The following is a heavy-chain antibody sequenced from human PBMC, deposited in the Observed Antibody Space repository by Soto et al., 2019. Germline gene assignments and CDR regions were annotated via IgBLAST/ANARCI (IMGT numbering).Heavy chain of an antibody. D-gene: IGHD6-13*01. J-gene: IGHJ6*02. Sequence: GVSLRLSCAASGFQFTNFVMSWVRRCPGKGLEWVSVISANGGSQYYSGSVQGRFTISRDNSGNTVFLQMNSLRADDTAIYYCAKGSSSYIKYYHALDVWGQGTAVTVSS. V-gene: IGHV3-23*01. CDR1: GFQFTNFV. CDR3: AKGSSSYIKYYHALDV. CDR2: ISANGGSQ.